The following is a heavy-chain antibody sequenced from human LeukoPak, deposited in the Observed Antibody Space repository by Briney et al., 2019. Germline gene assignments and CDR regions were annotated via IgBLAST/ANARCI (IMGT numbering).Heavy chain of an antibody. Sequence: GASVKVSCKVSGYTLTELSMHWVRQAPGKGLEWMGGFDPEDGETIYAQKFQGRVTMTEDTSTDTAYMELSSLRSEDTAVYYCATGTRGRRFGEFYYYYGMDVWGQGTTVTVSS. CDR1: GYTLTELS. CDR3: ATGTRGRRFGEFYYYYGMDV. V-gene: IGHV1-24*01. CDR2: FDPEDGET. D-gene: IGHD3-10*01. J-gene: IGHJ6*02.